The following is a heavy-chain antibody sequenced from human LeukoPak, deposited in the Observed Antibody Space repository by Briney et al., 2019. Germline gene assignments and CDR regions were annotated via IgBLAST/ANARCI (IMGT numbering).Heavy chain of an antibody. CDR1: GFTFSSYS. Sequence: GGSLRLSCAASGFTFSSYSMNWVRQAPGKGLEWVSSIGSSSSYIYYADSVKGRFTISRDNAKNSLYLQMNSLRAEDTAVYYCARDEGFATPGGDYWGQGTLVTVSS. D-gene: IGHD1-26*01. J-gene: IGHJ4*02. V-gene: IGHV3-21*01. CDR3: ARDEGFATPGGDY. CDR2: IGSSSSYI.